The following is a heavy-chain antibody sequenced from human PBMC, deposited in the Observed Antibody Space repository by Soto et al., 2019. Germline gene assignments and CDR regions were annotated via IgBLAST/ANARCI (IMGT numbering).Heavy chain of an antibody. Sequence: QVQLVQSGAEVKKPGASVKVSCKASGYTFTSYDINWVRQATGQGLEWMGWMNPNSGNTGYAQKFQGRVTMTRNTSISTAYVELSSLRSEDTAVYYCARGGVVVPAAYYYYYGMDVWGQGTTVTVSS. CDR2: MNPNSGNT. CDR3: ARGGVVVPAAYYYYYGMDV. D-gene: IGHD2-2*01. J-gene: IGHJ6*02. CDR1: GYTFTSYD. V-gene: IGHV1-8*01.